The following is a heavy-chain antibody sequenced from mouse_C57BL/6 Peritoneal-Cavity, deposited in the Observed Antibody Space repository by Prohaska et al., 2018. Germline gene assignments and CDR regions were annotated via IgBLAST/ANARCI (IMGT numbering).Heavy chain of an antibody. CDR3: ARQLGTSLDY. V-gene: IGHV4-1*01. CDR1: GIDFSCSW. D-gene: IGHD4-1*02. CDR2: INPDSSTI. J-gene: IGHJ2*01. Sequence: EVKLLQSGGGLVQPGGSLKLSCAASGIDFSCSWMNWVWRAQGKGLEWIGEINPDSSTINYAPSLKDKFIISRDNAKNTLYLQMSKVRCEDTALYYCARQLGTSLDYWGQGTTLTVYS.